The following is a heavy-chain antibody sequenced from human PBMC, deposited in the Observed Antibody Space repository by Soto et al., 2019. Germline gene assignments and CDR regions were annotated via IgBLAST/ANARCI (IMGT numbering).Heavy chain of an antibody. CDR2: IIPIFGTA. D-gene: IGHD7-27*01. CDR1: GDTFSSYA. Sequence: QVQLVQSGAEVKKPGSSVKVSCKASGDTFSSYAISWVRQAPGQGLEWMGGIIPIFGTANYAQKFQGRVTITADESTSTAYMELSSLRSEDTAVYYCARVTPLNWGYKWFDPWGPGTLVTVSS. CDR3: ARVTPLNWGYKWFDP. V-gene: IGHV1-69*01. J-gene: IGHJ5*02.